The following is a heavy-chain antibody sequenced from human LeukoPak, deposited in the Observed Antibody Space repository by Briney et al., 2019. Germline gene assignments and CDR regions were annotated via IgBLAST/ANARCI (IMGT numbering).Heavy chain of an antibody. CDR2: MNPNSGNT. CDR3: ARGYDFWSGYL. CDR1: GYTFIGYY. Sequence: ASVKVSCKASGYTFIGYYLHWVRQATGQGLEWMGWMNPNSGNTGYAQKFQGRVTITRNTSISTAYMELSSLRSEDTAVYYCARGYDFWSGYLWGQGTLVTVSS. J-gene: IGHJ4*02. V-gene: IGHV1-8*03. D-gene: IGHD3-3*01.